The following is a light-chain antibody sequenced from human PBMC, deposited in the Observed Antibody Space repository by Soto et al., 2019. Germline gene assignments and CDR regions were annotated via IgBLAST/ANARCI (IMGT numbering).Light chain of an antibody. V-gene: IGKV3-11*01. CDR1: QNVRSY. Sequence: EIVWTQSPATLSLSPGERATLSCRASQNVRSYLAWYQQKPGQAPRLLIHDASSRATGIPDRFSGSGSGTDFTLTISSLEPEDSAVYYCQQRTNWPTSTFGQGTRLEIK. CDR2: DAS. CDR3: QQRTNWPTST. J-gene: IGKJ5*01.